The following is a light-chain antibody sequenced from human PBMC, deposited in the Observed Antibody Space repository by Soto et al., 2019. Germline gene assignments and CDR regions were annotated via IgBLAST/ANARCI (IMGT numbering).Light chain of an antibody. V-gene: IGKV3-20*01. CDR1: HTISSSY. CDR2: GIS. Sequence: EIVMTQSPATLSVSPGERATLSCRASHTISSSYLAWYQQKPGQAPRLLMYGISSRATGIPDRFSGSGCATEFTLTTTRLEPDDFLVYYCQQYVTSSPRTFGQGTKVEIK. CDR3: QQYVTSSPRT. J-gene: IGKJ1*01.